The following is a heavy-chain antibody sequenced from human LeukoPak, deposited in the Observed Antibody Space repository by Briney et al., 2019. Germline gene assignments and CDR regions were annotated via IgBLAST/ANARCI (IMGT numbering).Heavy chain of an antibody. CDR1: GVSVSSGSYY. J-gene: IGHJ4*02. V-gene: IGHV4-61*01. CDR3: AREGLYGDYVWSLDY. CDR2: IYYSGST. D-gene: IGHD4-17*01. Sequence: PSETLSLTCTVSGVSVSSGSYYWSWFRQPPGKGLEWIGYIYYSGSTNYNPSLKSRVTISVDTSKNQFSLKLSSVTAADTAVYYCAREGLYGDYVWSLDYWGQGTLVTVSS.